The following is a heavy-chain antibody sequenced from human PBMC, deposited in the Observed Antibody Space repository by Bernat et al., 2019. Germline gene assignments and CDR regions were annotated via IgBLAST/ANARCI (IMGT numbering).Heavy chain of an antibody. Sequence: EVQLVESGGGLVQPGESLRLSCAASGSTFSSYWMHWVRQVPGKGLVWVSRINTDGRSTDYADSVKGRFTISRDNAKNTLYLQMNSLRAEDTAVYYCAREESSGRDAFDIWGQGTMVTVSS. CDR1: GSTFSSYW. CDR3: AREESSGRDAFDI. V-gene: IGHV3-74*01. J-gene: IGHJ3*02. D-gene: IGHD6-19*01. CDR2: INTDGRST.